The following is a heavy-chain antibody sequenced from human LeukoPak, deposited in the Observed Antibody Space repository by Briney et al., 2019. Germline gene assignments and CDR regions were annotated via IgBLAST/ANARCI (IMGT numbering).Heavy chain of an antibody. CDR1: GGSFSGYY. J-gene: IGHJ4*02. V-gene: IGHV4-34*01. Sequence: SETLSLTCAVYGGSFSGYYWSWIRQPPGKGLEWIGEINHSGSTNYNPSLKSRVTISVDTSKNQFSLKLSSVTAADTAVYYCARNRYYGSGSCYHRFDYWGQGTLVTVSS. CDR3: ARNRYYGSGSCYHRFDY. CDR2: INHSGST. D-gene: IGHD3-10*01.